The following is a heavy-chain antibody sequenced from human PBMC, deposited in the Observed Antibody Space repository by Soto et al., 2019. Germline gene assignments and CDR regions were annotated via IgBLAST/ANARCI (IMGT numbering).Heavy chain of an antibody. CDR2: ICPGDSDT. CDR1: GYSCTSYW. D-gene: IGHD1-26*01. CDR3: ARVEWELPHYYYYYGMDV. Sequence: PGESLKISCKGSGYSCTSYWIGWVRQMPGKGLEWMGIICPGDSDTRYSPSFQGQVTISADKSISTAYLQWSSLRASDTAMYYCARVEWELPHYYYYYGMDVWGQGTTVTVSS. J-gene: IGHJ6*02. V-gene: IGHV5-51*01.